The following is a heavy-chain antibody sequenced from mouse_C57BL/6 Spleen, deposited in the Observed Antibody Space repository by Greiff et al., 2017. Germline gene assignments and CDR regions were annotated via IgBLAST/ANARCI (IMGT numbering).Heavy chain of an antibody. V-gene: IGHV5-9*01. D-gene: IGHD1-2*01. CDR2: ISGGGGNT. CDR3: ARQRLRPGAMDY. Sequence: EVHLVESGGGLVKPGGSLKLSCAASGFTFSSYTMSWVRQTPEKRLEWVATISGGGGNTYYPDSVKGRITISRDNATNTLYLQMSSLRSEDTALYYCARQRLRPGAMDYWGQGTSVTVSS. J-gene: IGHJ4*01. CDR1: GFTFSSYT.